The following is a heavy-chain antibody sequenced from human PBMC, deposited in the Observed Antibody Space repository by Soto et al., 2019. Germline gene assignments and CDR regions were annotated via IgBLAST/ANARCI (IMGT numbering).Heavy chain of an antibody. D-gene: IGHD3-22*01. CDR2: ISSSGVST. V-gene: IGHV3-23*01. Sequence: EVQLLESGGDLIQPGGSLRLSCAASGFTFSSYAMSWVRQAPGKGLGWVSAISSSGVSTFYADSVKGRFTISRDNSRNTLYLQINRLRAEDTAIYYCAKYQPMTQPRPYFDYWGQGTLVTVSS. J-gene: IGHJ4*02. CDR1: GFTFSSYA. CDR3: AKYQPMTQPRPYFDY.